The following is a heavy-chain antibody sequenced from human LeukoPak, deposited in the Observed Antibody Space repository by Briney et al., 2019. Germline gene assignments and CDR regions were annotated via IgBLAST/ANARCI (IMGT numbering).Heavy chain of an antibody. CDR1: GGSISSYY. D-gene: IGHD1-7*01. CDR2: IYYSGST. CDR3: ARRTLEFYYYYMDV. Sequence: PSETLSLTCTVSGGSISSYYWSWIRQPPGKGLEWIGYIYYSGSTNYNPSLKSRVTISVDTSKNQFSLKLSSVTAADTAVYYCARRTLEFYYYYMDVWGKGTTVTVSS. V-gene: IGHV4-59*08. J-gene: IGHJ6*03.